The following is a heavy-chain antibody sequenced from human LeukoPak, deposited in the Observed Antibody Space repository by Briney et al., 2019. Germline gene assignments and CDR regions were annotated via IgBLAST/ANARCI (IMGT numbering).Heavy chain of an antibody. V-gene: IGHV1-69*05. Sequence: SVKVSCKASGGTFSSYAISWVRQAPGQGLEWMARIIPIFVTANYAQKFQGRFTITTDESTSSAYMELSSLRSEDKAVYYCAKKVPTSDAFDIWGQGTMVTVSS. CDR2: IIPIFVTA. CDR3: AKKVPTSDAFDI. CDR1: GGTFSSYA. J-gene: IGHJ3*02.